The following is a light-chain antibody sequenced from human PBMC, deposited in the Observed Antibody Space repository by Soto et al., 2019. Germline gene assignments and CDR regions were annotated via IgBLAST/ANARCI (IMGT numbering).Light chain of an antibody. CDR1: SGHSSYA. J-gene: IGLJ2*01. CDR2: LSSDGSH. Sequence: QAVLTQSPSASASLVASVTLTCTLSSGHSSYAIAWHQQQPEKGPRYLMKLSSDGSHSKGDGIPDRFSGSSSGAERYLSIASLQSEDEADYYCQTWDTGARVVFGGGTKLTVL. V-gene: IGLV4-69*01. CDR3: QTWDTGARVV.